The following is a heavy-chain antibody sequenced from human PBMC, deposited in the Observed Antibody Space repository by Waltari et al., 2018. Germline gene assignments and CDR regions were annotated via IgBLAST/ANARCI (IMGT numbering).Heavy chain of an antibody. CDR2: IDNSGNTV. Sequence: EVQVVESGGGLVQPGGSLRLSRTASGFTFSSYEMNWVRQAPGKGLEWISYIDNSGNTVYYADSVKGRFTISRDNAKNSLFLLMNSLRAEDTAVYYCARPSTEYYFYYYYMDVWGKGTTVTVS. V-gene: IGHV3-48*03. CDR3: ARPSTEYYFYYYYMDV. CDR1: GFTFSSYE. J-gene: IGHJ6*03.